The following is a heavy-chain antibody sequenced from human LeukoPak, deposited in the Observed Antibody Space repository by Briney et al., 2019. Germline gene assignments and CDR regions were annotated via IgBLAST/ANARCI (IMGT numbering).Heavy chain of an antibody. CDR1: GGSISSYY. CDR2: IYYSGST. J-gene: IGHJ4*02. CDR3: ARDYYDSSGYYYAL. Sequence: SETLSLTCTVSGGSISSYYWSWIRQPPGKGLEWIGSIYYSGSTYYNPSLKSRVTISVDTSKNQFSLKLSSETAADTAVYYCARDYYDSSGYYYALWGQGTLVTVSS. D-gene: IGHD3-22*01. V-gene: IGHV4-39*07.